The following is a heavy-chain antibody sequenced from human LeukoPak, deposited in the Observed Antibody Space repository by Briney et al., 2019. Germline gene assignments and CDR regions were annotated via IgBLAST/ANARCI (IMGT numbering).Heavy chain of an antibody. CDR2: INHSGST. D-gene: IGHD2-2*01. CDR1: GGSFSGYY. J-gene: IGHJ5*02. CDR3: ARDGYQLLPRGGFDP. V-gene: IGHV4-34*01. Sequence: SETLSLTCAVYGGSFSGYYWSWIRQPPGKGLEWIGEINHSGSTNYNPSLKSRVTISVDTSKNQFSLKLSSVTAADTAVYYCARDGYQLLPRGGFDPWGQGTLVTVSS.